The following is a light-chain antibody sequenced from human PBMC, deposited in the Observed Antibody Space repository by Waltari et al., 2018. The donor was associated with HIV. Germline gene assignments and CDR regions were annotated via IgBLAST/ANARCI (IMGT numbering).Light chain of an antibody. CDR3: ISYTSSSTLV. J-gene: IGLJ3*02. CDR2: DVT. V-gene: IGLV2-14*01. CDR1: SSDVGGYNY. Sequence: QSALTQPASVSGSPGQTITISCTGTSSDVGGYNYVSWYQQHPGKAPKLMIYDVTKRPSGVSNRFSGSKSGNSASLTISGLQAEDEADYYCISYTSSSTLVFGGGTMLTVL.